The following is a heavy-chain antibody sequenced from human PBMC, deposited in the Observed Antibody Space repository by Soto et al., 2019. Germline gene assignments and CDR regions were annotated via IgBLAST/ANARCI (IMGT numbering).Heavy chain of an antibody. D-gene: IGHD2-21*02. CDR1: GYMFSNYD. V-gene: IGHV1-8*01. CDR3: ARPGARYCGGDCYSSN. J-gene: IGHJ4*02. Sequence: SVKVSCKASGYMFSNYDIIWVRQATGQGLEWMGWMNPDSDKTDYAQKFQGRVTMTGNTSISTAYMELTALTYEDTAIYYCARPGARYCGGDCYSSNWGQGTLVTVSS. CDR2: MNPDSDKT.